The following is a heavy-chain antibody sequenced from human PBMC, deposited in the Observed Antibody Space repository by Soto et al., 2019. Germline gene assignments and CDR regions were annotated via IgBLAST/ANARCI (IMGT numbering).Heavy chain of an antibody. CDR3: ARENWLPGF. D-gene: IGHD5-12*01. J-gene: IGHJ4*02. CDR1: GFAFSKYW. Sequence: GGSLRLSCAASGFAFSKYWMHWVRQVPGKGLVWVSRINPDGSVTEYADSVRGRFTISRDNAQNTLFLQLHNLRVEDTAMYHCARENWLPGFWGLGTLVTVSS. V-gene: IGHV3-74*03. CDR2: INPDGSVT.